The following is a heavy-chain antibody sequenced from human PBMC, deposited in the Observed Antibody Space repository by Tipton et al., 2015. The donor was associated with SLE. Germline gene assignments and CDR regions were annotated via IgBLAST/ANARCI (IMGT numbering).Heavy chain of an antibody. Sequence: QSGAEVKKPGSSVKVSCKASGGTFSSYGIIWVRQAPGQGLEWMGVIIPILGMANYAQNFQGRVTITTDGSTTTAYMELSSLRSEDTAVYYCARNDGYSSSRTDSYYFDYWGQGTLVTVSS. V-gene: IGHV1-69*05. CDR3: ARNDGYSSSRTDSYYFDY. D-gene: IGHD6-13*01. J-gene: IGHJ4*02. CDR2: IIPILGMA. CDR1: GGTFSSYG.